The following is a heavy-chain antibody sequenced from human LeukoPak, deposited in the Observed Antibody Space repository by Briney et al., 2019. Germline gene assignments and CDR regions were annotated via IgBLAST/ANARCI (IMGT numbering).Heavy chain of an antibody. D-gene: IGHD2-21*02. V-gene: IGHV4-4*07. J-gene: IGHJ2*01. Sequence: SETLSLTCTVSGGSISTKYWSWIRQPAGKGLEWIGRVHTSGTTHYNPSLRSRVTISVDNSKNRFSLNLTSVTATDTAVYYCARDLGQRGVVTAHYWYFDLWGRGTLVTVSS. CDR1: GGSISTKY. CDR3: ARDLGQRGVVTAHYWYFDL. CDR2: VHTSGTT.